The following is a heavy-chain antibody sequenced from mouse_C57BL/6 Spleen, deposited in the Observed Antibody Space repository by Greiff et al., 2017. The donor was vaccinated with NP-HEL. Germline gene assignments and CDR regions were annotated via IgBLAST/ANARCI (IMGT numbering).Heavy chain of an antibody. J-gene: IGHJ1*03. D-gene: IGHD2-4*01. V-gene: IGHV1-81*01. CDR2: IYPRSGNT. CDR3: ASYYYDYDFWYFDV. Sequence: VKLQESGAELARPGASVKLSCKASGYTFTSYGISWVKQRTGQGLEWIGEIYPRSGNTYYNEKFKGKATLTADKSSSTAYMELRSLTSEDSAVYFCASYYYDYDFWYFDVWGTGTTVTVSS. CDR1: GYTFTSYG.